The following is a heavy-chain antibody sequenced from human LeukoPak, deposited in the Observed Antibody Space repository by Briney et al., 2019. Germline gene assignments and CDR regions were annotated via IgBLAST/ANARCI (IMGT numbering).Heavy chain of an antibody. CDR2: ISSSSSTI. Sequence: GGSLRLSCAASGFTFSSYSMNWVRQAPGKGLEWVSYISSSSSTIYYADSVKGRFTISRDNAKNSLYLQMNSLRAEDTAVYYCASGGRVPARDPYENWFDPWGQGTLVTVAS. J-gene: IGHJ5*02. D-gene: IGHD2-2*01. CDR3: ASGGRVPARDPYENWFDP. V-gene: IGHV3-48*04. CDR1: GFTFSSYS.